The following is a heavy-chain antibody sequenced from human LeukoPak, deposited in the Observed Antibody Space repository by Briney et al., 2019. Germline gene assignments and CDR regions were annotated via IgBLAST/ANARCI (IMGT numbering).Heavy chain of an antibody. J-gene: IGHJ3*02. CDR2: INPNSGGT. CDR1: GYTFTGYY. CDR3: ARDGVGATDDAFDI. Sequence: ASLTVSCKASGYTFTGYYMHWVRQAPGQGLEWMGWINPNSGGTNYAQKFQGRVTMTRDTSISTAYMELSRLRSDDTAVYYCARDGVGATDDAFDIWGQGTMVTVSS. D-gene: IGHD1-26*01. V-gene: IGHV1-2*02.